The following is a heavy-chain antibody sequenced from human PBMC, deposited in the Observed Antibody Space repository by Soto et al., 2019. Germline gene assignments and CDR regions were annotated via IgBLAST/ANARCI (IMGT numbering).Heavy chain of an antibody. Sequence: GGPLRLSCAASGFNVSTNDMSWVRQAQGKGLEWVSVIYSGGATHYADSVKGRFTVSRDNFRNTQYLQMDSLRVEDAAVYFCAKGIAPVVTSKGIDYWGQGTLVTVSS. CDR1: GFNVSTND. J-gene: IGHJ4*02. CDR2: IYSGGAT. V-gene: IGHV3-53*01. CDR3: AKGIAPVVTSKGIDY. D-gene: IGHD6-13*01.